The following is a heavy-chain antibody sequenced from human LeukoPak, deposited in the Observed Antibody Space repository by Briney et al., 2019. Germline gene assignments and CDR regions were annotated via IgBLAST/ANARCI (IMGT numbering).Heavy chain of an antibody. V-gene: IGHV4-30-4*01. CDR3: ARDKAAETHFDY. CDR1: GGSISSGDYY. CDR2: IYYSGST. D-gene: IGHD6-13*01. J-gene: IGHJ4*02. Sequence: SETLSLTCTVSGGSISSGDYYWSWIRQPPGKGLEWIGYIYYSGSTYYNPSLKSRVTISVDTSKNQFSLKLSSVTAADTAVYYCARDKAAETHFDYWGQGTLVTVSS.